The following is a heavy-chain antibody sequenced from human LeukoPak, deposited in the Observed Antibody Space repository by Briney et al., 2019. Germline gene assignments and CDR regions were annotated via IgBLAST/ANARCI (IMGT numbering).Heavy chain of an antibody. J-gene: IGHJ6*03. V-gene: IGHV3-49*04. D-gene: IGHD3-3*01. Sequence: GGSLRLSCTASGFTFGDYAMSWVRQAPGKGLEWVGFIRSKAYGGTTEYAASVKGRFTISRDDSKSIAYLQMNSLKTEDTAVYYCTRDSPELRFLEIYYYYYMDVWGKGTTVTVSS. CDR3: TRDSPELRFLEIYYYYYMDV. CDR1: GFTFGDYA. CDR2: IRSKAYGGTT.